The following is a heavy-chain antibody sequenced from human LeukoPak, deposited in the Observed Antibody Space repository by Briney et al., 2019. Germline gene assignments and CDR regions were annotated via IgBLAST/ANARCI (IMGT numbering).Heavy chain of an antibody. CDR2: ISYDGSNK. CDR1: GFTFSSYA. D-gene: IGHD3-10*01. J-gene: IGHJ4*02. V-gene: IGHV3-30*04. Sequence: PGGSLRLSCAASGFTFSSYAMHWVRQAPGKGLEWVAVISYDGSNKYYADSVKGRFTICRDNSKNSLYLQMNCPRAEDTDVYYRARAPGGLLWFGEFHYDFDYQGQGTMVTVSS. CDR3: ARAPGGLLWFGEFHYDFDY.